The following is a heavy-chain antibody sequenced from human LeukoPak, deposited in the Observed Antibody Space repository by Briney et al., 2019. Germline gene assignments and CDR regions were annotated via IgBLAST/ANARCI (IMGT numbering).Heavy chain of an antibody. D-gene: IGHD6-19*01. Sequence: GASVEVSCKASGYTFTSYDINWVRQATGRGLEWMGGMNPNGGNTGYAQKFQGRVTTTRNTSISTAYMELSSLRSEDTAVYYCARYSSGWYSGGMDVWGQGTTVTVSS. CDR3: ARYSSGWYSGGMDV. CDR1: GYTFTSYD. J-gene: IGHJ6*02. V-gene: IGHV1-8*01. CDR2: MNPNGGNT.